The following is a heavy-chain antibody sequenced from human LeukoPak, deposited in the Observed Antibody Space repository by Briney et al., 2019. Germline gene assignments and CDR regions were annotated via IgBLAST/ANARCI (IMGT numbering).Heavy chain of an antibody. J-gene: IGHJ4*02. V-gene: IGHV3-23*01. Sequence: GGSLRHSCAASGFTFSNNGMSWVRQAPGKGLEWVSAISGSGGSTYYADSVKGRFTISRDNSKNTLYLQMNSLRAEDTAVYYCAKDPPKTYYYDSSGRAVYWGQGTLVTVSS. CDR2: ISGSGGST. D-gene: IGHD3-22*01. CDR1: GFTFSNNG. CDR3: AKDPPKTYYYDSSGRAVY.